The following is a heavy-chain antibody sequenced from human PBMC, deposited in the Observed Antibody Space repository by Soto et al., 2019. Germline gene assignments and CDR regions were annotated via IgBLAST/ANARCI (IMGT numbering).Heavy chain of an antibody. CDR2: IIPIFGTA. V-gene: IGHV1-69*13. D-gene: IGHD2-2*01. Sequence: SVKVSCKASGGTFSSYAISWVRQAPGQGLEWMGGIIPIFGTANYAQKFQGRVTITADESTSTAYMELSSLRSEDTAVYYCATDTHIVVVPADAYNWFDPWGQGTLVTVS. CDR3: ATDTHIVVVPADAYNWFDP. J-gene: IGHJ5*02. CDR1: GGTFSSYA.